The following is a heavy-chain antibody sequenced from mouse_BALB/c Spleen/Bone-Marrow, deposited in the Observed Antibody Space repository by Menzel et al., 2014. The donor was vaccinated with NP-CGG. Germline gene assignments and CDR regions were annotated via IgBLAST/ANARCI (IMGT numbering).Heavy chain of an antibody. CDR2: ISGGSSYI. Sequence: RAQSGGDLVKPGASLKLSCGASGFTFSSYGMYWVRQTPGKGLEWVGTISGGSSYIYYANNVKGRFILTRDNSKNNLYLQVRSLKSEVTALYCCAGEGYDSGWFADWGQGTLVTVSA. CDR3: AGEGYDSGWFAD. CDR1: GFTFSSYG. J-gene: IGHJ3*01. V-gene: IGHV5-9-2*01. D-gene: IGHD2-4*01.